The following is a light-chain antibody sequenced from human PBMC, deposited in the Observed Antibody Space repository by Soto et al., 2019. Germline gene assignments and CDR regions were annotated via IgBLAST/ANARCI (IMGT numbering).Light chain of an antibody. V-gene: IGKV1-9*01. CDR2: SAS. CDR3: QQLDRYPFT. J-gene: IGKJ4*01. CDR1: LGISGC. Sequence: DIQLTQSPSFLSASVGDRVTMTCRASLGISGCLAWYQQKPGKVPRLLIYSASTLHSGVPSRFSGSGSGTEFPLTISSLQPEDFAPYYCQQLDRYPFTFGGGTKVEI.